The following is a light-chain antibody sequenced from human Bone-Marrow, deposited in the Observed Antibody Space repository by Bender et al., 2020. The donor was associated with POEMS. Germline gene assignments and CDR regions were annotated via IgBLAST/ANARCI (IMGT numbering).Light chain of an antibody. CDR3: SSFAVTNRYV. Sequence: HSALTQSASVSGSPGQSITNSCTGTSSDVGSFNLVSWYQQLPGKAPKLMIYEVTIRPSGVSDRFSGSKSGNTASLTVSGLRAEDEADYYCSSFAVTNRYVFGTGTKVTVL. V-gene: IGLV2-14*02. CDR2: EVT. J-gene: IGLJ1*01. CDR1: SSDVGSFNL.